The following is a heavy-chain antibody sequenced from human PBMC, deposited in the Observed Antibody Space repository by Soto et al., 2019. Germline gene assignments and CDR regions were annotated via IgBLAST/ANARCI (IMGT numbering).Heavy chain of an antibody. CDR1: GGSISSYY. V-gene: IGHV4-4*07. Sequence: PSETLSLTCTVSGGSISSYYWSWIRQPAGKGLEWIGRIYTSGSTNYNPSLKSRVTMSVDTSKNQFSLKLSSVTAADTAAYYCARACSSNSCYDVFDYWGQGTLVTVSS. CDR3: ARACSSNSCYDVFDY. D-gene: IGHD2-2*01. CDR2: IYTSGST. J-gene: IGHJ4*02.